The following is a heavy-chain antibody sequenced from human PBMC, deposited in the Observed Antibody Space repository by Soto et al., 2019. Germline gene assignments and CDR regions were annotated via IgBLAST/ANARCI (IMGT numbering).Heavy chain of an antibody. V-gene: IGHV1-46*01. CDR2: IDPSGGGT. CDR3: ARDRVDCSGGNCWRSVEDT. CDR1: GYTFTSYY. J-gene: IGHJ5*02. Sequence: QVQLVQSGAEVKKPGASVKVSCKASGYTFTSYYMHWVRQAPGQGLEWMGIIDPSGGGTSYAQKVQGRLTMTRETSATTVYMGLSSVRSEDTAVYYCARDRVDCSGGNCWRSVEDTWGQGTLVTVSS. D-gene: IGHD2-15*01.